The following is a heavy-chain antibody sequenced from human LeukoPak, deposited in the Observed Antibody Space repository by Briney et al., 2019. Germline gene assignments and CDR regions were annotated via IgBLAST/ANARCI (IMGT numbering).Heavy chain of an antibody. V-gene: IGHV3-30*02. CDR3: AKDSRIAAAGTIGHSYYFDY. J-gene: IGHJ4*02. Sequence: GGSLRLSCAASGFTFSSYGMHWVRQAPGKGLEWVTFIRYDGSNKYYADSVKGRFTISRDNSKNTLYLQMSSLRAEDTAVYYCAKDSRIAAAGTIGHSYYFDYWGQGTLVTVSS. D-gene: IGHD6-13*01. CDR2: IRYDGSNK. CDR1: GFTFSSYG.